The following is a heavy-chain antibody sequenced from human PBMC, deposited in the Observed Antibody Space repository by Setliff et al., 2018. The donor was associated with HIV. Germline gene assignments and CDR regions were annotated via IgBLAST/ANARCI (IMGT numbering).Heavy chain of an antibody. CDR3: ARQFRYPNRAVAGVDY. CDR1: GGSISNNSYY. CDR2: LFYNGNT. V-gene: IGHV4-39*01. Sequence: SETLSLTCTASGGSISNNSYYWGWVRQPPGKGLELIGNLFYNGNTYYNPSLKSRVTISVDTSKNQFSLKLSSATAADTAIYFCARQFRYPNRAVAGVDYWGQGTLVTVSS. D-gene: IGHD6-19*01. J-gene: IGHJ4*02.